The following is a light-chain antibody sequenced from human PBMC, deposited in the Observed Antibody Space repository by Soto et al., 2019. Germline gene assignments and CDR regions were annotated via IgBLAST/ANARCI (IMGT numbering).Light chain of an antibody. CDR3: QSYDSSLSGVV. CDR2: GTS. CDR1: SSNIGAGYD. V-gene: IGLV1-40*01. J-gene: IGLJ2*01. Sequence: QSVLTQPPSVSGAPGQRVTISCTGSSSNIGAGYDVHWYQQLPRTVPKLLIYGTSNRPSGVPDRFSGSKSGTSASLAITGLQAEDEADYYCQSYDSSLSGVVFGGGTQLTVL.